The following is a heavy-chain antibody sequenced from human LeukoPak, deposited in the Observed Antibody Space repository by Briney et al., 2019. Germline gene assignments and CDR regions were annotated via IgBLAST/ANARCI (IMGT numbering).Heavy chain of an antibody. CDR3: ARSNLGSYDQSGYYQY. Sequence: SETLSLTCTVSGGSLSGYYWNWIRQPAGKGLEWIGRIYTSGNSWYKPSLQSRVTMSVDTSKNQFSLRMSSLTAADTAVYYCARSNLGSYDQSGYYQYWGQGTRVTVSS. V-gene: IGHV4-4*07. D-gene: IGHD3-22*01. J-gene: IGHJ4*02. CDR1: GGSLSGYY. CDR2: IYTSGNS.